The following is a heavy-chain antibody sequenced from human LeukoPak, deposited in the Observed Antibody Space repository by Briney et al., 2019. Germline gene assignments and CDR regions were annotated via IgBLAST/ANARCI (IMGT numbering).Heavy chain of an antibody. CDR3: ARDRLKLVVVVAATYYYYYGMDV. CDR2: ISYDGSNK. J-gene: IGHJ6*02. CDR1: GFTFSSYA. V-gene: IGHV3-30-3*01. D-gene: IGHD2-15*01. Sequence: GGSLRPSCAASGFTFSSYAMHWVRQAPGKGLEWVAVISYDGSNKYYADSVKGRFTISRDNSKNTLYLQMNSLRAEDTAVYYCARDRLKLVVVVAATYYYYYGMDVWGQGTTVTVSS.